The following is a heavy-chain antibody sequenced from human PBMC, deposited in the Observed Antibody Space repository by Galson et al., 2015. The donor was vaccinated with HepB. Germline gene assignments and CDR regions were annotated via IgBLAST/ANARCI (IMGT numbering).Heavy chain of an antibody. D-gene: IGHD3-22*01. CDR3: ARGYDSTIKGNAFDI. Sequence: QSGAEVKKPGESLRISCKGSGYSFTSYWISWVRQMPGKGLEWMGRIDPSDSYTNYSPSFQGHVTISADKSISTAYLQWSSLKASDTAMYFCARGYDSTIKGNAFDIWGQGTMVTVSS. V-gene: IGHV5-10-1*01. CDR2: IDPSDSYT. CDR1: GYSFTSYW. J-gene: IGHJ3*02.